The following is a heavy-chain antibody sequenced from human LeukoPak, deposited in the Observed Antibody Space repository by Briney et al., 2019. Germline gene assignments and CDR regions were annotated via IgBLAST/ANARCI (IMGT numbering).Heavy chain of an antibody. CDR3: AKEGGSGSYYPPDAFDV. J-gene: IGHJ3*01. CDR1: GFTFRSSA. CDR2: ISFDGSNK. V-gene: IGHV3-30*04. Sequence: GGSLRLSCAASGFTFRSSALHWVRQAPGKGLEWVAMISFDGSNKKYADYVKGRFTISRDNSKNTLYLQMNSLRAEQTAMYYCAKEGGSGSYYPPDAFDVWGQGTMVTVSS. D-gene: IGHD1-26*01.